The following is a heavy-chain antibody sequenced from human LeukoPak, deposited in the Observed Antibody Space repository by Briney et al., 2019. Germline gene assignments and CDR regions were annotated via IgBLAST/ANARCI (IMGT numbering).Heavy chain of an antibody. D-gene: IGHD4-17*01. CDR3: ARMTTVRYFDY. CDR1: GFTFSSYS. Sequence: GGSLRLSCAASGFTFSSYSMNWVRQAPGKGLEWVSYISSSSSAIYDADSVKGRFTISRDNAKNSLYLQMNSLRAEDTAVYYCARMTTVRYFDYWGQGTLVTVSS. V-gene: IGHV3-48*01. J-gene: IGHJ4*02. CDR2: ISSSSSAI.